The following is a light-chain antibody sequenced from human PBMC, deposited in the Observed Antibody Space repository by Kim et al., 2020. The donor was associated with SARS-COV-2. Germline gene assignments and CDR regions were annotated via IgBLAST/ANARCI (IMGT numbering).Light chain of an antibody. V-gene: IGKV3-20*01. CDR3: QQYDSSPRT. J-gene: IGKJ1*01. CDR2: GAS. Sequence: EIVLTQSPGTRSLSPGERATLSCRASQSVSSSYLAWYQQKPGQAPRLLSCGASSRATGVPERFSGSGYGTDFTLTISRLQPEDLAVYYCQQYDSSPRTFGQGTKVDIK. CDR1: QSVSSSY.